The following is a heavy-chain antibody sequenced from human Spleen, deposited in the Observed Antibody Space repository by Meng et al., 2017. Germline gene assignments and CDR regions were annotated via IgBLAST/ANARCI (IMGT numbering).Heavy chain of an antibody. CDR2: IYDGGDT. CDR1: EFTVSSNY. D-gene: IGHD3-22*01. Sequence: GESLKISCAASEFTVSSNYMNWVRQAPGKGLEWVSLIYDGGDTYYADSVKGRFTISRDSSKNTLYLQMNSLRAEDTAVYYCAAEHYYDSSRYLGAFDIWGQGTMVTVSS. J-gene: IGHJ3*02. CDR3: AAEHYYDSSRYLGAFDI. V-gene: IGHV3-53*01.